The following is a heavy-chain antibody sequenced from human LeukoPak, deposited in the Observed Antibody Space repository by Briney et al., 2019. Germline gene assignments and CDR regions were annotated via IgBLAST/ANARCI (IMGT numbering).Heavy chain of an antibody. D-gene: IGHD3-3*01. Sequence: GDSLRLSCAASGFTFTKYWMTWVRQAPGKGLEWVSLIYSGGTTEYADSVKGRFSVSRDISKNTLSLQLSSLRAEDTAVYYCAGGTDFWSGYSFDSWGQGTLVTVSS. CDR1: GFTFTKYW. CDR3: AGGTDFWSGYSFDS. CDR2: IYSGGTT. V-gene: IGHV3-53*01. J-gene: IGHJ4*02.